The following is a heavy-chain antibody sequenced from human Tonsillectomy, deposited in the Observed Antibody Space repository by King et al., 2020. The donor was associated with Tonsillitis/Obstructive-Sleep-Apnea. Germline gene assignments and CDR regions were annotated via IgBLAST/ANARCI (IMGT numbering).Heavy chain of an antibody. CDR3: ANYDFPYYHLDV. J-gene: IGHJ6*03. CDR2: IYYSGAT. Sequence: QLQESGPGLVKPSETLSLTCTVSGGSITNGAYYWGWIRQPPGRGLEWIGTIYYSGATYYNPSLKSRVTISVDTSKNQFSLKLTSVTAADTAVYYCANYDFPYYHLDVWGKGATVTVSS. V-gene: IGHV4-39*01. D-gene: IGHD3-3*01. CDR1: GGSITNGAYY.